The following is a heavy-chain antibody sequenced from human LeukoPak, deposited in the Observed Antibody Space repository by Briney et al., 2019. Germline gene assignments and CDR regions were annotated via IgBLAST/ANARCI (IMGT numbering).Heavy chain of an antibody. D-gene: IGHD5-12*01. J-gene: IGHJ4*02. V-gene: IGHV3-30*03. CDR3: ARGVATKTVDY. CDR2: ISYDGSNK. Sequence: GGSLRLSCAASGFTFSSYGMHWVRQAPGKGLEWVAVISYDGSNKYYADSVKGRFTISRDNSKNTLYLQMNRLRAEDTAVYYCARGVATKTVDYWGQGTLVTVSS. CDR1: GFTFSSYG.